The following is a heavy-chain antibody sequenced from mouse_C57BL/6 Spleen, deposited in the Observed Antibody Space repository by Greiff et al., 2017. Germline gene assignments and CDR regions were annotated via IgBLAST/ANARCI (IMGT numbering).Heavy chain of an antibody. D-gene: IGHD2-1*01. CDR1: GYTFTDYE. V-gene: IGHV1-15*01. Sequence: QVQLQQSGAELVRPGASVTLSCKASGYTFTDYEMHWVKQTPVHGLEWIGAIDPETGGTAYNQKFKGKAILTADKSSSTAYMELRSLTSEDSAVYYCTGGNLAWFAYWGQGTLVTVSA. CDR2: IDPETGGT. CDR3: TGGNLAWFAY. J-gene: IGHJ3*01.